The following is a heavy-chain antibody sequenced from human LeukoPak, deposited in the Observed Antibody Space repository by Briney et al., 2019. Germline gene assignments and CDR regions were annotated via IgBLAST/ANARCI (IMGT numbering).Heavy chain of an antibody. CDR1: GYTFTSYD. D-gene: IGHD6-13*01. CDR2: MNPNSGNT. J-gene: IGHJ3*02. CDR3: ARVKAAAGPRALRDAFDI. Sequence: ASVKVSCKASGYTFTSYDINWVRQATGQGLEWMGWMNPNSGNTGYAQKFQCRVTMTRNTSISTAYMALSSRRSEDTAVYYCARVKAAAGPRALRDAFDIWGQGTMVTVSS. V-gene: IGHV1-8*01.